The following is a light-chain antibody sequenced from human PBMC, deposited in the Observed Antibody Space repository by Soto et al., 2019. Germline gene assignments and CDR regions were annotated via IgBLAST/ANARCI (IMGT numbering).Light chain of an antibody. Sequence: EFVLTQSPGTLSLSPGERATLSCRASQTVRNNYLAWYQQKPGQAPRLLIYDASSRATGIPDRFSGGGSGTDFTLTISRLEPEDFAVYHCQQYDSSPTFGQGTKVDIK. CDR2: DAS. V-gene: IGKV3-20*01. CDR3: QQYDSSPT. CDR1: QTVRNNY. J-gene: IGKJ1*01.